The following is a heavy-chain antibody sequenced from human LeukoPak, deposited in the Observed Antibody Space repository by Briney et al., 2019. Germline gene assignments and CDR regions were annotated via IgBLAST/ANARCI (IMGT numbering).Heavy chain of an antibody. V-gene: IGHV3-7*03. CDR2: IKQDGSEK. CDR3: ARDHPVVAATNWFDP. Sequence: GGSLRLSCAASGFTFSSYWMSWVRQAPGKGLEWVANIKQDGSEKYYVDSVKGRFTISSDNAKNSLYLQMNSLRAEDTAVYYCARDHPVVAATNWFDPWGQGTLVTVSS. CDR1: GFTFSSYW. J-gene: IGHJ5*02. D-gene: IGHD2-15*01.